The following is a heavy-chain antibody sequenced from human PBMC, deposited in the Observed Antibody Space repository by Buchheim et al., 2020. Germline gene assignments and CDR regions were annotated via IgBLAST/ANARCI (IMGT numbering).Heavy chain of an antibody. CDR1: GGSFSGYY. J-gene: IGHJ6*02. Sequence: QVQLQQWGAGLLKPSETLSLTCAVYGGSFSGYYWSWIRQPPGKGLEWIGEINHSGSTNYNPSLKSRVTISVDTSKNQFSLKLSSVTAADTAVYYCASITGITMVRGVIIDGMDVWGRGT. CDR3: ASITGITMVRGVIIDGMDV. CDR2: INHSGST. D-gene: IGHD3-10*01. V-gene: IGHV4-34*01.